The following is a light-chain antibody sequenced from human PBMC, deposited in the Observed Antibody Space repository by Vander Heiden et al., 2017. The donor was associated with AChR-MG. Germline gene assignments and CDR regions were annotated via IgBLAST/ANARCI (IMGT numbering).Light chain of an antibody. Sequence: QSGLTQPASASGSPGQSSTTSCSGSSSDVGSYTLVSWYQQHPGKAPKLMIYEVSKRPSGVSNRFSGSKSGNTASLTISGLQAEDEADYYCCSYAGSSTVVFGGGTKLTVL. CDR1: SSDVGSYTL. CDR3: CSYAGSSTVV. CDR2: EVS. V-gene: IGLV2-23*02. J-gene: IGLJ2*01.